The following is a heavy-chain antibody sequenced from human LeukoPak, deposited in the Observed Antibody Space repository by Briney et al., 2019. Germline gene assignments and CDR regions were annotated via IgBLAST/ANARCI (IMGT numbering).Heavy chain of an antibody. CDR1: GYTFTSYG. CDR3: ARDPSGYDLSNVAVAPWFDY. CDR2: ISAYNGNT. J-gene: IGHJ4*02. D-gene: IGHD5-12*01. V-gene: IGHV1-18*01. Sequence: ASVKVSCKASGYTFTSYGISWVRQAPGQGLEWMGWISAYNGNTNYAQKLQGRVTMTTDTSTRTAYMELRSLRSDDTAVYYCARDPSGYDLSNVAVAPWFDYWGQGTLVTVSS.